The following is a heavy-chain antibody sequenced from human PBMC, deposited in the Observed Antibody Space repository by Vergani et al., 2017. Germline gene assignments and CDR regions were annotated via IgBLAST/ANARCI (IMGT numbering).Heavy chain of an antibody. J-gene: IGHJ5*02. CDR2: IYYTGST. V-gene: IGHV4-30-4*08. CDR3: ATDGFSFSASLFDP. D-gene: IGHD2/OR15-2a*01. Sequence: QVQLRESGPGLVKPPQTLSLTCSVSGGSIRNDNYYWNWIRQTPGNGLEWIGNIYYTGSTNYNPSLKSRVIISLDMSKNYFSLVLNSVTAADTGSYYCATDGFSFSASLFDPWGQGTLVTVSS. CDR1: GGSIRNDNYY.